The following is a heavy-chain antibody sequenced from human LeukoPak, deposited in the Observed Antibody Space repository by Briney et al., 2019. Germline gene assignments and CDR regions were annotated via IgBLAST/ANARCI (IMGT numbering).Heavy chain of an antibody. CDR1: GGSISSYY. CDR2: IYTGGST. CDR3: VKKVAGVAWFDS. J-gene: IGHJ5*01. V-gene: IGHV4-4*07. D-gene: IGHD7-27*01. Sequence: SETLSLTCTVSGGSISSYYWSWIRQPAGKGLEWIGHIYTGGSTNYKSSLKSRVTMSVDTSKSQFSLKLSSVTAVDTAVYYCVKKVAGVAWFDSWGQGTLVTVSP.